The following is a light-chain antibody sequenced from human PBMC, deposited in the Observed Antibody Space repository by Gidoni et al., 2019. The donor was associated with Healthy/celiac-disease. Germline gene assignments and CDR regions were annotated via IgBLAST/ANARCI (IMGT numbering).Light chain of an antibody. CDR1: NIGSKS. Sequence: SYVLTPPPSVSVAPGKTARITCGGNNIGSKSVHWYQQKPGQAPVLVSYYDSDRPSGIPERFSGSNSGNTATLTISSVEAGDEADYYCQVWDSSSDHLVVFGGGTKLTVL. J-gene: IGLJ2*01. V-gene: IGLV3-21*04. CDR2: YDS. CDR3: QVWDSSSDHLVV.